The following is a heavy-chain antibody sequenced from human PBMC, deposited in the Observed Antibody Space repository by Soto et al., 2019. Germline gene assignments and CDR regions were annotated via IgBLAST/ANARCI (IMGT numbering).Heavy chain of an antibody. CDR3: AIEEQGFPSDIVVVPAASGMDV. Sequence: LFLTCTVSGGSISSGNYYWRWIRKPPGKGLEWIGYIYYSGSTYYNPSLKSRVTISVDTSKNQFSLKLSSLRSEDTAVYYCAIEEQGFPSDIVVVPAASGMDVWGQGTTVNVSS. J-gene: IGHJ6*02. D-gene: IGHD2-2*01. CDR2: IYYSGST. V-gene: IGHV4-30-4*01. CDR1: GGSISSGNYY.